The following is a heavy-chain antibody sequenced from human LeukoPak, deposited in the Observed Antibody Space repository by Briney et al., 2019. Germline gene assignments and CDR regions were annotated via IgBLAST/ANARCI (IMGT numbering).Heavy chain of an antibody. CDR3: ARDYAVFDDGADY. D-gene: IGHD3-9*01. CDR2: IKQDGSEK. Sequence: GGSLRLSCAASGFTFSSYWMSWVRQAPGKGLEWVANIKQDGSEKYYVDSVKGRFTISRDNAKNSLYLQMNSLRAEDTAVYYCARDYAVFDDGADYWGQGTLVTVSS. J-gene: IGHJ4*02. V-gene: IGHV3-7*01. CDR1: GFTFSSYW.